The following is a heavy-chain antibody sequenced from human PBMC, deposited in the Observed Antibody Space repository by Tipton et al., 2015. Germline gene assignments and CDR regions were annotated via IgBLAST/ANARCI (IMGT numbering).Heavy chain of an antibody. J-gene: IGHJ5*02. CDR2: IFVSGSV. Sequence: GLVKPSETLSLTCSVSGDSIRNYHWSWIRQPAGKGLEWIGRIFVSGSVAYSPSVQSRVTMSVDTSKNQFSLTLTSVSAADTAIYYCARDIVPNWFDPWGQGILVTVSS. D-gene: IGHD2-15*01. CDR1: GDSIRNYH. CDR3: ARDIVPNWFDP. V-gene: IGHV4-4*07.